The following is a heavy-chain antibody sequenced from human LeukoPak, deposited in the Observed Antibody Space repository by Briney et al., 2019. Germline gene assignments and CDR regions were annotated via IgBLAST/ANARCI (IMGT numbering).Heavy chain of an antibody. D-gene: IGHD3-10*02. Sequence: GGSLRLSCAASGLTVRSNYMSWVRQAPGKGLEWVSVIYSGGSTFYADSVKGRFTISRDNSKNTLYLQMNSLRAEDTAVYYCARCSLAFFDYWGQGTLVTVSS. CDR3: ARCSLAFFDY. CDR2: IYSGGST. J-gene: IGHJ4*02. CDR1: GLTVRSNY. V-gene: IGHV3-66*01.